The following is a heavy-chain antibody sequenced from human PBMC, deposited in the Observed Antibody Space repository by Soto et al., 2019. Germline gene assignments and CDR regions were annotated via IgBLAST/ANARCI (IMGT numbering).Heavy chain of an antibody. D-gene: IGHD5-12*01. Sequence: SETLSLTCTVSGGSISSSSYYWGWIRQPPGKGLEWIGSIYYSGSTYYNPSLKSRVTISVDTSKNQFSLKLSSVTAADTAVYYCAGDIVATIAFGGFDPWGQGNLVTVSS. CDR2: IYYSGST. CDR3: AGDIVATIAFGGFDP. J-gene: IGHJ5*02. V-gene: IGHV4-39*01. CDR1: GGSISSSSYY.